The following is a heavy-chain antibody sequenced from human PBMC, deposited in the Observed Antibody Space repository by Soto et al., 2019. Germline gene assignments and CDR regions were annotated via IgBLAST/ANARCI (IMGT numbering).Heavy chain of an antibody. CDR3: ARSSGHNWNYTRQDFDY. V-gene: IGHV3-21*01. Sequence: PGGSLRLSCAASGSTFSSYSMNWVRQAPGKGLEWVSSISSSSSYIYYADSVKGRFTISRDNAKNSLYLQMNSLRAEDTAVYYCARSSGHNWNYTRQDFDYWGQGTLVTVSS. CDR1: GSTFSSYS. CDR2: ISSSSSYI. D-gene: IGHD1-7*01. J-gene: IGHJ4*02.